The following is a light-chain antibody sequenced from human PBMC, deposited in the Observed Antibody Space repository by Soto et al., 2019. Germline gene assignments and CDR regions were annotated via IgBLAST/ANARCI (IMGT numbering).Light chain of an antibody. CDR1: QSVSNN. J-gene: IGKJ1*01. CDR3: LQYYNWPPWT. Sequence: EKVMTQSPATLSVSPGERATLSCRASQSVSNNLAWYQQKPGQAPRLLIYGASTRATGIPARFSGSGSGTEFTLTISSLQSEDFAVYYCLQYYNWPPWTFGQGTRVEIK. V-gene: IGKV3-15*01. CDR2: GAS.